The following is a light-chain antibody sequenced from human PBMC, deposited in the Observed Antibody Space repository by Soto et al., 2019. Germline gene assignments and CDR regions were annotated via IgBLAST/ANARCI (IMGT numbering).Light chain of an antibody. Sequence: DIQMTQSPSSLSASVGDRVTITCRARQGFSNYLAWYQQKPGQVPKLLIYAASTLQSGVPSRFSGSGSGTDFTLTISSLQPEDVATYYWQKYNSAPFTFGPGTKVEIK. CDR1: QGFSNY. V-gene: IGKV1-27*01. J-gene: IGKJ3*01. CDR2: AAS. CDR3: QKYNSAPFT.